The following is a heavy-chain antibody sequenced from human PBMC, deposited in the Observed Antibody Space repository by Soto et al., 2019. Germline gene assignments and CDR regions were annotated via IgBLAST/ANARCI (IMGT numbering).Heavy chain of an antibody. CDR1: GFTFSSYG. V-gene: IGHV3-30*03. D-gene: IGHD3-22*01. CDR2: ISYDGSKK. J-gene: IGHJ5*02. Sequence: PGGSLRLSCAASGFTFSSYGMHWVRQAPGKGLEWVAVISYDGSKKYYADSVKGRFTISRDNSKNTLYLQMNSLRAEDTAVYYCARESYDSSGYYLNWFDPWGQGTLVTVSS. CDR3: ARESYDSSGYYLNWFDP.